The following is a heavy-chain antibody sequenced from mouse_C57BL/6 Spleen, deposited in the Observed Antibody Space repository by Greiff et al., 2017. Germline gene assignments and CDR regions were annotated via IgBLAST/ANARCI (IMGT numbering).Heavy chain of an antibody. J-gene: IGHJ1*03. CDR1: GYAFSSSW. V-gene: IGHV1-82*01. D-gene: IGHD2-4*01. Sequence: VQLQESGPELVKPGASVKISCKASGYAFSSSWMNWVKQRPGKGLEWIGRIYPGDGDTNYNGKFKGKATLTADKSSSTAYMQLSSLTSEDSAVYFCARGYDYDVYFDVWGTGTTVTVSS. CDR3: ARGYDYDVYFDV. CDR2: IYPGDGDT.